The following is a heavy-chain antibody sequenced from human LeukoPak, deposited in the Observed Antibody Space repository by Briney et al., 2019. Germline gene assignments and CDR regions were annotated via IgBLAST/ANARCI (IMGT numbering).Heavy chain of an antibody. Sequence: PGGSLRLSCAASGFTFSSYSMNWVRQAPGKGLEWVSSISSSSSYIYYADSVKGRFTISRDNAKNSLYLQMNSLRAEDTALYYCARGRWELRDIWGQGTMVTVSS. J-gene: IGHJ3*02. CDR3: ARGRWELRDI. CDR2: ISSSSSYI. CDR1: GFTFSSYS. V-gene: IGHV3-21*04. D-gene: IGHD1-26*01.